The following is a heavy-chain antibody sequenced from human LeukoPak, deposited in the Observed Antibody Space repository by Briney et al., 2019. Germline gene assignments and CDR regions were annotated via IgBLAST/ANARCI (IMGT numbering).Heavy chain of an antibody. V-gene: IGHV5-10-1*01. CDR1: GYSFTSYW. Sequence: GESLKISCKGSGYSFTSYWISWGRQMPGKGLGWTGRIIPSDSYTNYSPSFQGHVTISADKSISTAYLQWSSLKASDTAMYYCARQERYCSGGSCYSDYWGQGTLVTVSS. D-gene: IGHD2-15*01. CDR3: ARQERYCSGGSCYSDY. J-gene: IGHJ4*02. CDR2: IIPSDSYT.